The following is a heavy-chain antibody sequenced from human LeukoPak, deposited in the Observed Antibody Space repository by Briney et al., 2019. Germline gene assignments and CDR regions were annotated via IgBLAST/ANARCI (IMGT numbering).Heavy chain of an antibody. CDR2: IYYSGST. D-gene: IGHD3-10*01. CDR1: GGSISSGGYY. J-gene: IGHJ4*02. Sequence: SQTLSLTCTVSGGSISSGGYYWSWIRQRPGKGLEGIGYIYYSGSTYYNPSLKSRVTISVDTSKNQFSLKLGSVTAADTAVYYCAREQRMVRGVITPDYWGQGTLATVPS. V-gene: IGHV4-31*02. CDR3: AREQRMVRGVITPDY.